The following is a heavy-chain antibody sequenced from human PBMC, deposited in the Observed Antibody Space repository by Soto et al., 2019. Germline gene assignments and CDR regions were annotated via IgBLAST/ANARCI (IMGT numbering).Heavy chain of an antibody. D-gene: IGHD3-10*01. V-gene: IGHV2-5*01. CDR1: GFSLSTSGVV. CDR2: VYSHDDK. CDR3: THLRGSVLYGMDF. J-gene: IGHJ6*02. Sequence: ITLKESGPTLVTPTQTLTLTCTCSGFSLSTSGVVVGWLRQPPGKALEWLALVYSHDDKRFSPSLKSRLSITKATAKNQVVLTMTNMDPVDTATYYCTHLRGSVLYGMDFWGPGTTVNVSS.